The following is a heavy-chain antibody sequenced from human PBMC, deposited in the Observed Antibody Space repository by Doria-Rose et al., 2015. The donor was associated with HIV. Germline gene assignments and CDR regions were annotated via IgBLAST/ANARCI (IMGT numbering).Heavy chain of an antibody. Sequence: TCAVFGGPLRGYYWSWIRQPPGKGLEWIGEVSQSGRTNYNPSLKSRVTISVDRSKNQFSLKLTSVTAADTAVYYCARNGLTGVIINRYFDLRGRGTLVTVSS. D-gene: IGHD3-3*01. CDR3: ARNGLTGVIINRYFDL. J-gene: IGHJ2*01. CDR1: GGPLRGYY. CDR2: VSQSGRT. V-gene: IGHV4-34*01.